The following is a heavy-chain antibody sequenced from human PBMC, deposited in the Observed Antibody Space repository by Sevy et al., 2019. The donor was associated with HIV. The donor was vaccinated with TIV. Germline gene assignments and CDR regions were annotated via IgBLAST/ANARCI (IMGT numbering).Heavy chain of an antibody. CDR2: IIPILGTT. D-gene: IGHD6-19*01. J-gene: IGHJ4*02. CDR3: ARGGGNGWYYFDY. CDR1: GGIFKTYG. Sequence: ASVKVSCKASGGIFKTYGFSWVRQAPGQGPEWVGGIIPILGTTNYAQKFQDRATISADEYTKTVHMELRNLRSEDTGVYYCARGGGNGWYYFDYWGQETLVTDSS. V-gene: IGHV1-69*13.